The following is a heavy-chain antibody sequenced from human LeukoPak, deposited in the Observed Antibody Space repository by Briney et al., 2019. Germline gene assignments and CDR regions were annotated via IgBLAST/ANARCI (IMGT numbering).Heavy chain of an antibody. D-gene: IGHD6-13*01. Sequence: GRSLRLSCAASGFTFSSYGMHWVRQAPGKGLEWVAVISYDGSNKYYADSVKGRFTISRDNSKNTLYLQMNSLRAEDTAVYYCAKESSSWATRDYFDYWGQGTLVTVSS. CDR3: AKESSSWATRDYFDY. J-gene: IGHJ4*02. V-gene: IGHV3-30*18. CDR1: GFTFSSYG. CDR2: ISYDGSNK.